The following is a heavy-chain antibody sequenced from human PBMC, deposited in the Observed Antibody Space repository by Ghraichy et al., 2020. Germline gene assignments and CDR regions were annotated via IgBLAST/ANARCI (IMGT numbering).Heavy chain of an antibody. CDR2: INHSGST. CDR1: GGSFSGYY. V-gene: IGHV4-34*01. CDR3: ARLYYDFWSGYTTTDY. J-gene: IGHJ4*02. D-gene: IGHD3-3*01. Sequence: SQTLSLTCAVYGGSFSGYYWSWIRQPPGKGLEWIGEINHSGSTNYNPSLKSRVTISVDTSKNQFSLKLSSVTAADTAVYYCARLYYDFWSGYTTTDYWGQGTLVTVSS.